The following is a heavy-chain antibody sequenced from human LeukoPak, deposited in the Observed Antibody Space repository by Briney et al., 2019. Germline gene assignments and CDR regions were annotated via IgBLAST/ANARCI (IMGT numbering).Heavy chain of an antibody. Sequence: ASVKVSCKASGGTFSSYAISWVRQAPGQGLEWMGGIIPIFGTANYAQKFQGRVTITTDESTSTAYMELSSLRSEDTAVYYCATSLDYYDSSGYWDAFDIWGQGTMVTVSS. CDR3: ATSLDYYDSSGYWDAFDI. J-gene: IGHJ3*02. CDR1: GGTFSSYA. V-gene: IGHV1-69*05. D-gene: IGHD3-22*01. CDR2: IIPIFGTA.